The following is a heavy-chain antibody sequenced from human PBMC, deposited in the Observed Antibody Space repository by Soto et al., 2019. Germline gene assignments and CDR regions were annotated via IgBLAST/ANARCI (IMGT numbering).Heavy chain of an antibody. CDR2: ISSSSSYI. Sequence: GGSLRLSCAASGFTFSSYSMNWVRQAPGKGLEWVSSISSSSSYIYYADSVKGRFTISRDNAKNSLYLQMNSLRAEDTAVYYCARDDLSHWFDPWGQGTLVTVSS. CDR3: ARDDLSHWFDP. CDR1: GFTFSSYS. V-gene: IGHV3-21*01. J-gene: IGHJ5*02.